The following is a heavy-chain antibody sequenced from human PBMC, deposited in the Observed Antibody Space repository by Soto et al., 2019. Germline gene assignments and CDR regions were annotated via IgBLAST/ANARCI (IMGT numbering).Heavy chain of an antibody. Sequence: PGGSLRLSCAAPGFTFSSYSMNWVRQAPGKGLERVSYISSSSTTKYYADSVKGRFTISRDNAKNSLYLQMNSLRAEDTAVYYCARDGCSGSNCLNWFDPWGQGTLVTVSS. D-gene: IGHD2-15*01. CDR3: ARDGCSGSNCLNWFDP. CDR1: GFTFSSYS. CDR2: ISSSSTTK. J-gene: IGHJ5*02. V-gene: IGHV3-48*01.